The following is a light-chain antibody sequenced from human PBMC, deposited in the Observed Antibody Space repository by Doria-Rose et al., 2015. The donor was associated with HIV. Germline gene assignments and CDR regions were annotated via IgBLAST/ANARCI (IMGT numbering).Light chain of an antibody. V-gene: IGKV3-20*01. J-gene: IGKJ1*01. CDR2: DGS. CDR1: QSCSSTY. CDR3: HQYGTSWT. Sequence: LTQSPGTLSLSPGERATLSCRASQSCSSTYLAWYQQKPGQAPSLLIYDGSTRATGIPDRFSASGSGTDFTLTINRLEPEDFALYYCHQYGTSWTFGQGTKVEI.